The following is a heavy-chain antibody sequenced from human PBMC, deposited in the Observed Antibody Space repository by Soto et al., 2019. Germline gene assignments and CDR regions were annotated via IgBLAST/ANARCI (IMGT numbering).Heavy chain of an antibody. V-gene: IGHV4-39*01. D-gene: IGHD6-13*01. CDR3: ARQGSREPPSDY. CDR1: GGSISSSSYY. J-gene: IGHJ4*02. Sequence: QLQLQESGPGLVKPSETLSLTCTVSGGSISSSSYYWGWIRQPPGKGLEWIGSIYYSGSTYYNPSLKSRVTISVDTSKNQFSLKLSSVTAADTAVYYCARQGSREPPSDYWGQGTLVTVSS. CDR2: IYYSGST.